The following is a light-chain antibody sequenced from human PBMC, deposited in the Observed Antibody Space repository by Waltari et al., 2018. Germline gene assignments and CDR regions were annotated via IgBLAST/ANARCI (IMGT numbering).Light chain of an antibody. Sequence: DTQLTHSPSSVSASVGDTVTITCRGRQGISRWLAWYQQKPGKAPKLLISAASNLQSGVPSRFSGSGSGTEFTLTIYSLQPEDFATYYCQQANNFPYTFGQGTKVEI. CDR3: QQANNFPYT. CDR1: QGISRW. V-gene: IGKV1-12*01. J-gene: IGKJ2*01. CDR2: AAS.